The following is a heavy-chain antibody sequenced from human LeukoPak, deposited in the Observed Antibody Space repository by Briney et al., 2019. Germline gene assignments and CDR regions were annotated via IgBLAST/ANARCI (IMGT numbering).Heavy chain of an antibody. V-gene: IGHV1-2*02. CDR1: GYTFTGYY. D-gene: IGHD3-10*01. J-gene: IGHJ5*02. Sequence: ASVKVSCKASGYTFTGYYMHWVRQAPGQGLEWMGWINPNSGGTNYAQKFQGRVTKTRDTSISTAYMELSRLRSDDTAVYYCARVLKSRTWFDPWGQGTLVTVSS. CDR3: ARVLKSRTWFDP. CDR2: INPNSGGT.